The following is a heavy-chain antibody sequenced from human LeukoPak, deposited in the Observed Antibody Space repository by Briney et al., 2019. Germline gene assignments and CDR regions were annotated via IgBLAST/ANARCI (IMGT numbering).Heavy chain of an antibody. V-gene: IGHV4-4*09. CDR3: ARPLQGHYYMDV. J-gene: IGHJ6*03. CDR1: GGSIRSDY. Sequence: SETLSLTCTVSGGSIRSDYWSWIRQPPGKGLEWIGYIYNSGSTNYSPSPRVSISADTSKNQFSLELSSVTAADTAVYYCARPLQGHYYMDVWGKGTTVTVSS. CDR2: IYNSGST.